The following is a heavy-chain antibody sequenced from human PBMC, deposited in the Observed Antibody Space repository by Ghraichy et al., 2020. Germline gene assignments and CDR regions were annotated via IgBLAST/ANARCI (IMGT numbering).Heavy chain of an antibody. CDR3: ARDLTRSGSGWVEYFDS. D-gene: IGHD6-19*01. CDR2: SDQSTTT. V-gene: IGHV4-59*11. Sequence: LRLSCTVSGTSITSHFWSWIRQPPGKGLEWIGNSDQSTTTHYNPSLRSRTAISVDTSRNYLSLTMTTVTAADTAVYYCARDLTRSGSGWVEYFDSWGQGTLVIVSS. CDR1: GTSITSHF. J-gene: IGHJ4*02.